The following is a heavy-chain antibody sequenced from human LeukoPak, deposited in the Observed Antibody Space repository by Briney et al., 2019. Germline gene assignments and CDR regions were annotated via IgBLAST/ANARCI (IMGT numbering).Heavy chain of an antibody. Sequence: ASVRVSCKASGYTFTSYGISWVRQAPGQGLEWMGWISAYNGNTNYAQKLQGRVTMTTDTSTSTAYMELRSLRSDDTAVYYCAFMITSGGVRFLQYWGQGTLVTVSS. CDR1: GYTFTSYG. CDR3: AFMITSGGVRFLQY. V-gene: IGHV1-18*01. J-gene: IGHJ4*02. CDR2: ISAYNGNT. D-gene: IGHD3-16*01.